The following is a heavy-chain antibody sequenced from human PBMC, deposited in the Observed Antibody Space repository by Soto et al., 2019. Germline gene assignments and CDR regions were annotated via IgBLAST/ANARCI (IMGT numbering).Heavy chain of an antibody. D-gene: IGHD6-19*01. Sequence: QVQLVESGGGVVQPGRSLRLSCAASRFTFSYYAMHWIRQAPGKGLEWVAVILSDGSKQYYAESVKGRFTISRDNSKSTLYLQMNSLRVEDAAVYYCVRTIAVAGPDVFDMWGQGTMVTVSS. CDR2: ILSDGSKQ. V-gene: IGHV3-30-3*01. CDR1: RFTFSYYA. CDR3: VRTIAVAGPDVFDM. J-gene: IGHJ3*02.